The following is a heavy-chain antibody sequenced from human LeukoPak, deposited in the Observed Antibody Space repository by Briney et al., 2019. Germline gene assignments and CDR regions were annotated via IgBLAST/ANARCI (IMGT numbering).Heavy chain of an antibody. J-gene: IGHJ3*02. V-gene: IGHV4-59*01. Sequence: PSETLSLTCTASGRSISRYYWSWIRQPPAKGLEWIGYIYYSGSTNYNPSLKSRVTISVDTSKNQFSLKLSSVTAADTAVYYCARDRVTHDAFDIWGQGTMVTVSS. CDR3: ARDRVTHDAFDI. CDR1: GRSISRYY. D-gene: IGHD2-21*02. CDR2: IYYSGST.